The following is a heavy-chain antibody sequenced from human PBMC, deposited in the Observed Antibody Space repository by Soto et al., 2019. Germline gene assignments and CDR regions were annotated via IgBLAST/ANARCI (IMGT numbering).Heavy chain of an antibody. CDR2: IWSDGINE. J-gene: IGHJ4*02. Sequence: QVQLVESGGGVVQPGGSLRLSCAASGFTFSSHSPYAMHWVRQAPGRGLEGVAVIWSDGINEYYSDSVKGRFTISRDNSENTLYLQMTSLRAEDTAVYYCVRERLHLGEFSSTAHFDHWGPGTLVTVSS. CDR3: VRERLHLGEFSSTAHFDH. V-gene: IGHV3-33*01. CDR1: GFTFSSHSPYA. D-gene: IGHD3-16*02.